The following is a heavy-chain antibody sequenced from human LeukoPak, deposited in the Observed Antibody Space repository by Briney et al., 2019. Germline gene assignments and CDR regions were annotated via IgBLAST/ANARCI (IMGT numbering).Heavy chain of an antibody. J-gene: IGHJ3*02. CDR2: ISSSGSTI. V-gene: IGHV3-11*01. CDR1: GFTFTDYY. Sequence: PGGSLRLSCAASGFTFTDYYMSWIRQAPGQGLEGVSYISSSGSTIYYADSVKGRFTISRDNAKNSLYLQMNSLRAEDTAVYYCARDSRYSSSWYGYAFDIWGQGTMVTVSS. D-gene: IGHD6-13*01. CDR3: ARDSRYSSSWYGYAFDI.